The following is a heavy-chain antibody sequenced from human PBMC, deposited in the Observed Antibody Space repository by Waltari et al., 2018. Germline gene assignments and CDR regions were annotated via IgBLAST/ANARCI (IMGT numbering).Heavy chain of an antibody. D-gene: IGHD6-19*01. CDR2: IYYSGRT. CDR3: ARMAVAGSLYYFDY. V-gene: IGHV4-39*07. CDR1: GGSISSSSYY. J-gene: IGHJ4*02. Sequence: QLQLQESGPGLVKPSETLSLTCTVSGGSISSSSYYWGWIRQPPGKGLEWIGSIYYSGRTYYNPSLKSRVTISVDTSKNQFSLKLSSVTAADTAVYYCARMAVAGSLYYFDYWGQGTLVTVSS.